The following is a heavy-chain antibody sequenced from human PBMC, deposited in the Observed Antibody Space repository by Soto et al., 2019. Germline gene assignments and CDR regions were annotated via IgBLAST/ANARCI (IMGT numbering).Heavy chain of an antibody. J-gene: IGHJ4*02. Sequence: QLQESGPGLVRPSETLSLICTVSGASVTSAGYYWSWIRQPPGKGLEWIGYVSSTGSTIYNSAIKSRVTMSLDMTKNKFSLRMDSVTAADTAVYYCARYCSNTNCYMLDYWGQGTLVTASS. CDR1: GASVTSAGYY. D-gene: IGHD2-2*02. CDR3: ARYCSNTNCYMLDY. CDR2: VSSTGST. V-gene: IGHV4-61*08.